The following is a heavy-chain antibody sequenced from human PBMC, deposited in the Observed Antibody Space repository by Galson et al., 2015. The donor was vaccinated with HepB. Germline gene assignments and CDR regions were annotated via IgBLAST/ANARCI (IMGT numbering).Heavy chain of an antibody. Sequence: SVKVSCKASGGTFSSYAISWVRQAPGQGLEWMGSSDREDYDTVYAENFEGRVTMTDDTSTDTTYMELSSLTSEDTAVYYCATNKAAVTHEGFNIWGHGTMVTVSS. D-gene: IGHD4-11*01. CDR1: GGTFSSYA. J-gene: IGHJ3*02. CDR3: ATNKAAVTHEGFNI. CDR2: SDREDYDT. V-gene: IGHV1-24*01.